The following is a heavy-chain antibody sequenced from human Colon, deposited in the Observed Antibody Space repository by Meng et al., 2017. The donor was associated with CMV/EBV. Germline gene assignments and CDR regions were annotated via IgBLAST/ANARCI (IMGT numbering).Heavy chain of an antibody. Sequence: GESLKISCAASGFTFSDYYMSWIRQAPGKGLEWVSYISSSGSTIYYADSVKGRFTISRDNAKNSLYLQMNSLRAEDTAVYYCARFMVYDAFDIWGQGTMVTVSS. D-gene: IGHD3-10*01. V-gene: IGHV3-11*01. J-gene: IGHJ3*02. CDR2: ISSSGSTI. CDR1: GFTFSDYY. CDR3: ARFMVYDAFDI.